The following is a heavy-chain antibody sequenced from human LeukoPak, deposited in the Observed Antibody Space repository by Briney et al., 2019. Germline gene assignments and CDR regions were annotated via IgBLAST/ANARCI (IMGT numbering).Heavy chain of an antibody. CDR1: GDSISSSSAA. CDR3: ARAEENYYGSGSYLNWFDP. Sequence: SQTLSLTCAISGDSISSSSAAWNWIRQSPSRGLEWLGRTYYRSKWYNDYAVSVKSRITINPDTSKNQFSLQLNSVTPEDTAVYYCARAEENYYGSGSYLNWFDPWGQGTLVTVSS. J-gene: IGHJ5*02. D-gene: IGHD3-10*01. CDR2: TYYRSKWYN. V-gene: IGHV6-1*01.